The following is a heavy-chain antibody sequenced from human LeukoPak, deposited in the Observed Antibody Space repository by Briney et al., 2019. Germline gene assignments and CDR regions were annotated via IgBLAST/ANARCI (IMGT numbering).Heavy chain of an antibody. CDR2: IYPGDSDT. CDR3: ARLFPSYYYDSSGSERDY. J-gene: IGHJ4*02. D-gene: IGHD3-22*01. V-gene: IGHV5-51*01. Sequence: GESLKISCKGSGYSFTSYWIGWVRQMPGKGLEWMGIIYPGDSDTRYSPSFQGQVTISADQSISTAYLQWSSLKASDTAMYYCARLFPSYYYDSSGSERDYWGQGTLVTVSS. CDR1: GYSFTSYW.